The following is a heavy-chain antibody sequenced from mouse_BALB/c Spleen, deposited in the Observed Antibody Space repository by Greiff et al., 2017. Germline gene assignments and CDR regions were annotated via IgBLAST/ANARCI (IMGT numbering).Heavy chain of an antibody. Sequence: EVHLVESGGDLVKPGGSLKLSCAASGFTFSSYGMSWVRQTPDKRLEWVATISSGGSYTYYPDSVKGRFTISRDNAKNTLYLQMSSLKSEDTAMYYCARLGLGLRYFDVWGAGTTVTVSS. D-gene: IGHD4-1*01. CDR1: GFTFSSYG. CDR2: ISSGGSYT. V-gene: IGHV5-6*01. CDR3: ARLGLGLRYFDV. J-gene: IGHJ1*01.